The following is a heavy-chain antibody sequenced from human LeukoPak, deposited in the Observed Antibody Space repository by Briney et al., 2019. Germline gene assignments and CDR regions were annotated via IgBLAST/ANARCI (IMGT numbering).Heavy chain of an antibody. J-gene: IGHJ4*02. CDR1: GGTFSSYA. Sequence: WASVKVSCKASGGTFSSYAISWVRQAPGQGLEWMGGIIPIFGTANYAQKFQGRVTITADESTSTAYMELSSLRSEDTAVYYCARDSHYYDSSCSVFDYWGQGTLRTVSS. CDR3: ARDSHYYDSSCSVFDY. V-gene: IGHV1-69*13. D-gene: IGHD3-22*01. CDR2: IIPIFGTA.